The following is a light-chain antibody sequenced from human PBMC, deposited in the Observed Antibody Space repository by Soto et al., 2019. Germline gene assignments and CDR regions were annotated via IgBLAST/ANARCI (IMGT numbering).Light chain of an antibody. CDR1: SSNIGAGYE. V-gene: IGLV1-40*01. J-gene: IGLJ1*01. CDR3: SSYSTTSTLV. CDR2: EVN. Sequence: QAVVTQPPSVSGAPGQRVTISCTGYSSNIGAGYEVHWYQQLPGTAPKLILYEVNNRPSGVSNHFSGSKSGNTASLIISGLQADDEADYYCSSYSTTSTLVFGSGTKLTVL.